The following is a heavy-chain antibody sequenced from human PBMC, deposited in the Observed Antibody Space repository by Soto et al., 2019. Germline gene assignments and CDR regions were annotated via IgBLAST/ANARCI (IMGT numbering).Heavy chain of an antibody. Sequence: QVQLVQSGAEVKKPGSSMKVSCKASGGTFNSYDINWVRQAPGQGLEWMGGIIPIVETPKYAQKFQGRVTITADESTNTVYMELSSLRSADTAMYYCARVSRPNYYDTSGFFKDNWFDPWGQGTLVTVSS. CDR1: GGTFNSYD. D-gene: IGHD3-22*01. CDR2: IIPIVETP. CDR3: ARVSRPNYYDTSGFFKDNWFDP. J-gene: IGHJ5*02. V-gene: IGHV1-69*01.